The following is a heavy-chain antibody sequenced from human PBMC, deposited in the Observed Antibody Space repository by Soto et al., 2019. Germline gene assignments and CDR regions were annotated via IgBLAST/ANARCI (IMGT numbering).Heavy chain of an antibody. J-gene: IGHJ6*02. V-gene: IGHV4-30-4*01. CDR3: ARDRHGLRGSGSYIRAYYYGMDV. CDR1: GGSISSGDYY. CDR2: IHYSGST. D-gene: IGHD3-10*01. Sequence: PSETLSLTCTVSGGSISSGDYYWSWIRQPPGKGLEWIGYIHYSGSTYYNPSLKSRVTISVDTSKNQFSLKLSSVTAADTAVYYCARDRHGLRGSGSYIRAYYYGMDVWGQGTTVTVSS.